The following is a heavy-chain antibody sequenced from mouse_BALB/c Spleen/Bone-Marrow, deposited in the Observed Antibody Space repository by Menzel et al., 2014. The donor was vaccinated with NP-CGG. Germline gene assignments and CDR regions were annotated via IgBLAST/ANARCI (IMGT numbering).Heavy chain of an antibody. V-gene: IGHV1-69*02. CDR1: GYTFTSYW. Sequence: QVQLQQSGAELVKPGAPVKLSCKASGYTFTSYWMNWVKQRPGRGLEWIGRIDPSDSETHYNQKFKDKATLTVDKSSSAAYIQLSSLTSEDSAVYYCARALGDGDYYAMDYWGQGTSVTVSS. J-gene: IGHJ4*01. CDR3: ARALGDGDYYAMDY. CDR2: IDPSDSET. D-gene: IGHD2-13*01.